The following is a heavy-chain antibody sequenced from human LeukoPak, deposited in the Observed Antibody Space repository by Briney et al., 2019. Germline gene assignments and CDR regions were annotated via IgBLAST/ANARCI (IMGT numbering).Heavy chain of an antibody. V-gene: IGHV1-69*04. CDR2: IIPILGIA. J-gene: IGHJ4*02. CDR1: GGTFSSYA. Sequence: GASVKVSCKASGGTFSSYAISWVRQAPGPGLEWMGRIIPILGIANYAQKFQGRVTITADKSTSTAYRELSSLRSEDTAVYYCARCSRVRGVEHVDYWGQGTLVTVSS. CDR3: ARCSRVRGVEHVDY. D-gene: IGHD3-10*01.